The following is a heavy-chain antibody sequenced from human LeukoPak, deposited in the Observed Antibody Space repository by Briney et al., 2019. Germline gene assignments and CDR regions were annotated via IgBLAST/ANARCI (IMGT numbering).Heavy chain of an antibody. D-gene: IGHD3-10*01. CDR3: ARLKNYDYGMDV. CDR1: GYNFGGYW. Sequence: GESLKISCKGSGYNFGGYWIGWVRQMPGKGLEWMGIVYPADSDTRYIPSFRGQVTISADKSITTAYLQWSSLTASDTAMYYCARLKNYDYGMDVWGQGTTVTVSS. J-gene: IGHJ6*02. CDR2: VYPADSDT. V-gene: IGHV5-51*01.